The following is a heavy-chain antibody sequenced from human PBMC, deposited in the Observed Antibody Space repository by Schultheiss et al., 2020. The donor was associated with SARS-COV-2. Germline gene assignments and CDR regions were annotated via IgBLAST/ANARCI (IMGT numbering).Heavy chain of an antibody. Sequence: GGSLRLSCAASGFTLRSHAMHWVRQAPGKGLEWVANIQQDGSEKYYVDSVKGRFTISRDNSKNTLYLQMNSLRAEDTAVYYCARESHYYDSSGLDYWGQGTLVTVSS. J-gene: IGHJ4*02. CDR3: ARESHYYDSSGLDY. D-gene: IGHD3-22*01. CDR2: IQQDGSEK. V-gene: IGHV3-7*01. CDR1: GFTLRSHA.